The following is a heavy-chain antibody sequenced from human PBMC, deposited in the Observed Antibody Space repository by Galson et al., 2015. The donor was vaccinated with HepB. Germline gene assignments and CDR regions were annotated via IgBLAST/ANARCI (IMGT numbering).Heavy chain of an antibody. CDR3: ARDSIYVNAFDN. D-gene: IGHD2/OR15-2a*01. CDR2: ISGGSTYT. J-gene: IGHJ3*02. V-gene: IGHV3-11*06. Sequence: SLRLSCAASGFTFSDFYISWIRQAPGKGLEWVSYISGGSTYTNYAASVKGRFTISRDNAKNSVFLQMNSLRAEDTAVYYCARDSIYVNAFDNWGRGTLVTVPS. CDR1: GFTFSDFY.